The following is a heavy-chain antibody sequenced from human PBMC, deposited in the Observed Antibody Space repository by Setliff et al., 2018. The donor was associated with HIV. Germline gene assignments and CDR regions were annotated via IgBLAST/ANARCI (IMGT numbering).Heavy chain of an antibody. CDR2: INHSGST. J-gene: IGHJ4*02. V-gene: IGHV4-34*01. CDR3: ASFFVTTVTNQDY. CDR1: GGSFSGYY. Sequence: SETLSLTCAVYGGSFSGYYWSWIRQPPGKGLEWIGEINHSGSTNYNPSLKSRVTISVDTSKNQFSLKLSSVTAADTAVYYCASFFVTTVTNQDYWGQGTPVTVSS. D-gene: IGHD4-17*01.